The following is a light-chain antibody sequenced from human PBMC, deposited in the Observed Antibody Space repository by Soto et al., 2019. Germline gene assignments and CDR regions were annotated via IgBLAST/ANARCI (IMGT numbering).Light chain of an antibody. CDR2: GAS. CDR1: QSVNINY. Sequence: EIVXTXSPGXXXXXXGEXATLSCRASQSVNINYLAWYQQKPGQGPRLLMYGASSRATGIPDRFSGSGSGTDFTLTISRLEPEDFAVYYCQQYDSSPRTFGQGTKVEIK. J-gene: IGKJ1*01. V-gene: IGKV3-20*01. CDR3: QQYDSSPRT.